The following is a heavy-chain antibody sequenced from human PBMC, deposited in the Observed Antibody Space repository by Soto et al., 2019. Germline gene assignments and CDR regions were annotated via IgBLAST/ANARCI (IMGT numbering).Heavy chain of an antibody. CDR1: GVSISDDNYY. Sequence: QVQLQESGPGLVKPSQTLSLTCTVSGVSISDDNYYWSWIRQPPGKDLEWIGHIYNRGNTYNNPPLRSRLTLSLHTSKSQFSLNLNSVTAADPAVYYCAGGLSGDKVDQWGQGTLVTVSS. CDR2: IYNRGNT. V-gene: IGHV4-30-4*01. D-gene: IGHD2-21*01. J-gene: IGHJ4*02. CDR3: AGGLSGDKVDQ.